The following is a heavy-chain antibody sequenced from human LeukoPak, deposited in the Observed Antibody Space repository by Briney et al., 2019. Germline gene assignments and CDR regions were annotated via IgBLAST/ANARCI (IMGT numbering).Heavy chain of an antibody. CDR1: GYSFTSYW. CDR3: ARPGLEAAAVLDYFDY. Sequence: GESLKISGKGSGYSFTSYWIGWVRQMPGKGLEWMGIIYPGDSDTRYSPSSQGQVTISADKSISTAYLQWSSLNASDTAMYYCARPGLEAAAVLDYFDYWGQGTLVTVSS. J-gene: IGHJ4*02. D-gene: IGHD6-13*01. V-gene: IGHV5-51*01. CDR2: IYPGDSDT.